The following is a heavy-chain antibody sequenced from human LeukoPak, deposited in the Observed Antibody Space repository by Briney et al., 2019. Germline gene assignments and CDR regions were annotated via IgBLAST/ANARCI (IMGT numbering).Heavy chain of an antibody. CDR1: GFFFSSHS. CDR3: AKPRRGVGATD. V-gene: IGHV3-23*01. CDR2: ISGSGGST. Sequence: GGSLRLSCAASGFFFSSHSMNWVRQAPGKGLEWVSAISGSGGSTYYADSVKGRFTISRDNSKNTLYLQMNSPRAEDTAVYYCAKPRRGVGATDWGQGTLVTVSS. D-gene: IGHD1-26*01. J-gene: IGHJ4*02.